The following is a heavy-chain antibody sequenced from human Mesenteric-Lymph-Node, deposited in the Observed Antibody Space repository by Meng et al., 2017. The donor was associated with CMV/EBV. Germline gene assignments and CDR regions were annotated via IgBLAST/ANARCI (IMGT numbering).Heavy chain of an antibody. CDR3: GAAAGKTIYTIDY. D-gene: IGHD6-13*01. CDR2: INPNSGGT. J-gene: IGHJ4*02. CDR1: GYTFTGYY. Sequence: ASVKVSCKASGYTFTGYYMHWVRQAPGQGLEWMGWINPNSGGTNYAQKFQGRVTMTRDTSISTAYMELSSLRSEDTAVYYCGAAAGKTIYTIDYWGQGTLVTVSS. V-gene: IGHV1-2*02.